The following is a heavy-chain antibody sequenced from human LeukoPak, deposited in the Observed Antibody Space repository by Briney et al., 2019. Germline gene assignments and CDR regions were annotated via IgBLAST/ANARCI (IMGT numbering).Heavy chain of an antibody. CDR1: GGSISSGGYY. J-gene: IGHJ4*02. V-gene: IGHV4-31*03. D-gene: IGHD3-3*01. Sequence: SQTLSLTCTVSGGSISSGGYYWSWIRQHPGKGLEWIGYIYYSGSTYYNPSLKGRVTISVDTSKNQFSLKLSSVTAADTAVYYCARANYDFWSGYYLYFDYWGQGTLVTVSS. CDR3: ARANYDFWSGYYLYFDY. CDR2: IYYSGST.